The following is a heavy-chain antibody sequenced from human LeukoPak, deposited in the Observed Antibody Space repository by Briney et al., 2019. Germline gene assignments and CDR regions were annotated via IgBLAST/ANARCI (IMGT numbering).Heavy chain of an antibody. CDR2: MNPNSGNT. V-gene: IGHV1-8*01. CDR3: ARMSYYDRSRDNWFDP. CDR1: GYTFTSYD. D-gene: IGHD3-16*01. Sequence: ASVKVSCKASGYTFTSYDINWVRQATGQGLEWMGWMNPNSGNTGYAQKFQGRVTVTRDTSMSTAYMELSSLRSEDTAVYYCARMSYYDRSRDNWFDPWGQGTLVTVSS. J-gene: IGHJ5*02.